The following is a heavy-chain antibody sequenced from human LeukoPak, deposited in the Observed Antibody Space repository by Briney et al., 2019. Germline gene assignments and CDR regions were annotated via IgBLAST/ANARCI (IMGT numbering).Heavy chain of an antibody. D-gene: IGHD3-16*01. CDR3: AKDDDNQGDLGY. V-gene: IGHV3-30*18. J-gene: IGHJ4*02. Sequence: GGSLRLSCAASGFTFSSYGMHWVRQAPGKGLEWVAVISYDGSNKYYADSVKGRFTISRDNSKNTLYLQMNSLRAEDTAVYYCAKDDDNQGDLGYWGQETLVTVSS. CDR2: ISYDGSNK. CDR1: GFTFSSYG.